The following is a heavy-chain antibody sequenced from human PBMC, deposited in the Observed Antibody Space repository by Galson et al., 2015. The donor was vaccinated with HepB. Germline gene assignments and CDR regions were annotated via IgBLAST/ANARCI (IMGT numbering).Heavy chain of an antibody. J-gene: IGHJ4*02. Sequence: TLSLTCTVSGASIRTDGSYWGWIRQHPEKGLEWVGHIYHSGSSYYNPSLKSRLSISMDMSENQFSLILNSVTAADTAVYYCARANRGWNYFDYWGPGALVTVSS. V-gene: IGHV4-31*03. CDR2: IYHSGSS. CDR3: ARANRGWNYFDY. CDR1: GASIRTDGSY. D-gene: IGHD2-15*01.